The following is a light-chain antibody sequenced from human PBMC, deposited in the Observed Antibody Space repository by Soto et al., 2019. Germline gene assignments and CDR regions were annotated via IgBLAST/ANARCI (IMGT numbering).Light chain of an antibody. Sequence: EIVLTQSPGTLSLSPGERATLSCRASQSVSSSYLAWYQQKPGQAPRLLIYGASSRATGIPDRFRGSGSGTDFTLTISRLEPEDFATYYCQQLNSYPWTFGQGTKVDIK. CDR2: GAS. V-gene: IGKV3-20*01. CDR1: QSVSSSY. J-gene: IGKJ1*01. CDR3: QQLNSYPWT.